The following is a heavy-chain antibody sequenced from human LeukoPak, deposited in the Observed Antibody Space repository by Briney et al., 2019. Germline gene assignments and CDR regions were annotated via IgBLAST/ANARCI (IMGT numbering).Heavy chain of an antibody. D-gene: IGHD6-19*01. CDR1: GYTFTGYY. Sequence: GASVKVSCKASGYTFTGYYMHWVRQAPGQGLEWMGWINPNSGGTNYAQKFQGRVTMTRDTSISTAYMELSRLRSDDTAVYYCARVTGYSSGWLSDWGQGTLVTVSS. CDR2: INPNSGGT. V-gene: IGHV1-2*02. CDR3: ARVTGYSSGWLSD. J-gene: IGHJ4*02.